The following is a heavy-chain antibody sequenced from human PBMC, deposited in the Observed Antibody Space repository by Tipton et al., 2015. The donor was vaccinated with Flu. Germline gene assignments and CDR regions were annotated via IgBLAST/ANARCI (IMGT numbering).Heavy chain of an antibody. Sequence: TLSLTCSVSGASISNFCWSWIRQPPGKGLEWIAYISYNGSPNYHPSLKSRVTISVNTSKNEFSLSLTSVIGADTAVYYCAKDDCGAGPFYNGMDVWGQGTTVTVSS. D-gene: IGHD4/OR15-4a*01. CDR3: AKDDCGAGPFYNGMDV. CDR2: ISYNGSP. V-gene: IGHV4-59*01. J-gene: IGHJ6*02. CDR1: GASISNFC.